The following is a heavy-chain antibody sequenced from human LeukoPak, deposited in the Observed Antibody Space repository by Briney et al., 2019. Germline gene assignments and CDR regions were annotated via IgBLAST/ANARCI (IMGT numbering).Heavy chain of an antibody. Sequence: SETLSLTCAVYGGSFSAYYWSWIRQPPGKGLEWIGDINHSGVTYYNPSLESQVTISLDTSKNQFSLTQRSVTAADTAVYYCARSHYYDTSNYLVAFDIWGQGTKVPVSS. CDR2: INHSGVT. V-gene: IGHV4-34*01. D-gene: IGHD3-22*01. J-gene: IGHJ3*02. CDR3: ARSHYYDTSNYLVAFDI. CDR1: GGSFSAYY.